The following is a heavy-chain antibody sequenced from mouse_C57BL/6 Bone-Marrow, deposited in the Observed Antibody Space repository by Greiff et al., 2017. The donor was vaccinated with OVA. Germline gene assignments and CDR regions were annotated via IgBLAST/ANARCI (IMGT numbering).Heavy chain of an antibody. V-gene: IGHV1-55*01. Sequence: VQLQQPGAELVKPGASVKMSCKASGYTFTSYWITWVKQRPGQGLEWIGDIYPGSGSTNYNEKLKSKATLTVDTSSSTDYMQLSSLTSEDSAVYYCARTMDYWGQGTSVTVSS. CDR1: GYTFTSYW. J-gene: IGHJ4*01. CDR3: ARTMDY. CDR2: IYPGSGST.